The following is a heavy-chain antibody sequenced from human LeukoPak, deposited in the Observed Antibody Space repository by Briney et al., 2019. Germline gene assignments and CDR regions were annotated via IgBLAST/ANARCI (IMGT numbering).Heavy chain of an antibody. V-gene: IGHV3-53*04. CDR3: ARALYYYDSSGFDY. D-gene: IGHD3-22*01. CDR2: IYSGGST. Sequence: GGSLRLSCAASGFTVSSNYMSWVRQAPGKGLEWVSVIYSGGSTYYADSMKGRFTISRHNSKNTLYLQMNSLRAEDTAVYYCARALYYYDSSGFDYWGQGTLVTVSS. J-gene: IGHJ4*02. CDR1: GFTVSSNY.